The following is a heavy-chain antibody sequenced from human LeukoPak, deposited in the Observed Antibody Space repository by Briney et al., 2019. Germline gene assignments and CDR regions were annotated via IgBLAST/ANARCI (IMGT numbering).Heavy chain of an antibody. J-gene: IGHJ6*02. D-gene: IGHD3-10*01. CDR2: IKQDGSEN. CDR3: ARGIRGPAGVWRSYYGMDV. Sequence: SGGSLRLSCAASGFTFSNYWMSWVRQAPGKGLEWVANIKQDGSENYYVDSVKGRFTISRDNAKNSLYLQMNSLRAEDTAVYYCARGIRGPAGVWRSYYGMDVWGQGTTVTVSS. V-gene: IGHV3-7*01. CDR1: GFTFSNYW.